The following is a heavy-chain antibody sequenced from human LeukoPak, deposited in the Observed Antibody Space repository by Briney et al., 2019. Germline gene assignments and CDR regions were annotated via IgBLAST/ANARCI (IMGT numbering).Heavy chain of an antibody. D-gene: IGHD3-22*01. CDR2: IIPIFGTA. Sequence: ASVKVSCKASGGTFSSYAISWVRQAPGQGLEWMGGIIPIFGTANYAQKFQGRVTITADESTSTAYMELSSLRSEDTAVYYCARDSGYSSGYYSEYDYWGQGTLVTVSS. CDR3: ARDSGYSSGYYSEYDY. J-gene: IGHJ4*02. V-gene: IGHV1-69*01. CDR1: GGTFSSYA.